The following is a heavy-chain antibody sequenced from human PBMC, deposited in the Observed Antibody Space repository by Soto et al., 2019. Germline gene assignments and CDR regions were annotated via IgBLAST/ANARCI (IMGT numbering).Heavy chain of an antibody. CDR3: ARAVSPYDYIWGSYRYQHYYYYMDV. CDR2: INHSGST. J-gene: IGHJ6*03. Sequence: QVQLQQWGAGLLKPSETLSLTCAVYGGSFSGYYWSWIRQPPGKGLEWIGEINHSGSTNYNPSLKSRVTISVDTSKNQFSLKLSSVTAADTAVYYCARAVSPYDYIWGSYRYQHYYYYMDVWGKGPRSPSP. V-gene: IGHV4-34*01. D-gene: IGHD3-16*02. CDR1: GGSFSGYY.